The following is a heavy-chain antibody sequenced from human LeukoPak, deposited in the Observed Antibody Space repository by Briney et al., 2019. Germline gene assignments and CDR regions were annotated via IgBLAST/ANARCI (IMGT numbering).Heavy chain of an antibody. CDR2: IRYDESDK. CDR1: GFTFSHYG. Sequence: GGSLRLSCATSGFTFSHYGMHWVRQPPGRGLDWVAHIRYDESDKYYADSVKGRFTISRDISRNTVYLQMNSLRVEDTAVYYCAKDFYWAFGYGGQGTLVTVSP. CDR3: AKDFYWAFGY. J-gene: IGHJ4*02. D-gene: IGHD2-8*02. V-gene: IGHV3-30*02.